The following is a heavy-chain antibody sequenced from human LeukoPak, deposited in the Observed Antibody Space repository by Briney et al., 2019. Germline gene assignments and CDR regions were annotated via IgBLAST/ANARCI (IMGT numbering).Heavy chain of an antibody. CDR1: GYTFTGYY. D-gene: IGHD3-10*01. V-gene: IGHV1-2*02. CDR2: INPNSGGT. Sequence: ASVKVSCKASGYTFTGYYMHWVRQAPGQGLEWMGWINPNSGGTNYAQKFQGRVTMTRDTSISTAYMELSRLRSDDTAVYHCARSTPMVRGPTDYWGQGTLVTVSS. CDR3: ARSTPMVRGPTDY. J-gene: IGHJ4*02.